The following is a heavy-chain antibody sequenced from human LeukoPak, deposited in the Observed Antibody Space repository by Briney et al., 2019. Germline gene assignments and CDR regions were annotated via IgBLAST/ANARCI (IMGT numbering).Heavy chain of an antibody. CDR3: AREHDYGGNYFDY. CDR1: GYTFTGYY. CDR2: INPNSGGT. V-gene: IGHV1-2*04. Sequence: ASVKVSCKASGYTFTGYYMHWVRQAPGQGLEWMGWINPNSGGTNYAQKFQGWVTMTRDTSISTAYMELSRLRSDDTAVYYCAREHDYGGNYFDYWGQGTLVTVSS. J-gene: IGHJ4*02. D-gene: IGHD4-23*01.